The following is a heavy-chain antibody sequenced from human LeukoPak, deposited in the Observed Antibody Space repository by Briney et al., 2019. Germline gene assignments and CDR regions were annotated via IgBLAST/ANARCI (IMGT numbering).Heavy chain of an antibody. CDR2: ISGYTGHT. CDR1: GYTFTSYG. CDR3: ARGPGIAVAGVFDY. Sequence: ASVKVSCKASGYTFTSYGINWVRHAPGQGLEWLGWISGYTGHTNYVQKIQGRVTMTTDTSTNTAYMELRGLRSDDTAVYYCARGPGIAVAGVFDYWGQGSLVTVSS. V-gene: IGHV1-18*04. J-gene: IGHJ4*02. D-gene: IGHD6-19*01.